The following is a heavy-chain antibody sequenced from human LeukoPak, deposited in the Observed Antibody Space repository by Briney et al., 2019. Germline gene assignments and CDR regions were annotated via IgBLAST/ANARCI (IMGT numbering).Heavy chain of an antibody. CDR2: ISYDGSNT. V-gene: IGHV3-30*03. CDR1: GFTFSTSG. J-gene: IGHJ4*02. Sequence: GGSLRLSCAASGFTFSTSGMHWVRQAPGKGLEWVAVISYDGSNTYYSDSVKGRFTISRDNSKNTLYLQLNSLRAEDTAVYYCARDTLGSGWYGDFDYWGQGTLVTVSS. D-gene: IGHD6-19*01. CDR3: ARDTLGSGWYGDFDY.